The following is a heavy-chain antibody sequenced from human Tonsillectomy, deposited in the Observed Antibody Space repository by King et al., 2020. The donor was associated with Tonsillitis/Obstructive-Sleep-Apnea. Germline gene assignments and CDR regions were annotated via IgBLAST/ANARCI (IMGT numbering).Heavy chain of an antibody. CDR1: GYTFTGYY. D-gene: IGHD6-6*01. V-gene: IGHV1-2*02. CDR2: INPYSGGT. J-gene: IGHJ4*02. CDR3: ARMEAARRNYDSDY. Sequence: QLVQSGAEVKKPGASVKVSCKASGYTFTGYYVHWVRQAPGEGLEWMGWINPYSGGTNSAQKFQGRVTLTRDTSISTAYIELSILRSDDTAVYYCARMEAARRNYDSDYWGQGTLVTGTS.